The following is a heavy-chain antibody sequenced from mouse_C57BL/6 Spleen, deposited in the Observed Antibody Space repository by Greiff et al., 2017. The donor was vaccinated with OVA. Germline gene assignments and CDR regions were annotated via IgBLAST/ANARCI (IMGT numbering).Heavy chain of an antibody. V-gene: IGHV1-64*01. J-gene: IGHJ1*03. CDR3: ARITTVVAEYFDV. CDR2: IHPNSGST. Sequence: QVQLQQPGAELVKPGASVKLFCKASGYTFTSYWMHWVKQRPGQGLEWIGMIHPNSGSTNYNEKFKSKATLTVDKSSSTAYMQLSSLTSEDSAVYYCARITTVVAEYFDVWGTGTTVTVSS. CDR1: GYTFTSYW. D-gene: IGHD1-1*01.